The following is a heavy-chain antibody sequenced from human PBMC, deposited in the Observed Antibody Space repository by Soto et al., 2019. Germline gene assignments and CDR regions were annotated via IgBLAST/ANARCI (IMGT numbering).Heavy chain of an antibody. Sequence: QVQLQQWGAGLLKPSETLSLTCAVYGGSFSGYYWSWIRQPPGKGLEWIGEINHSGSTNYNPSLKSLVTISVDTSKNQFSLKLSSVTAADTAVYYCAGSGGSNWFDPWGQGTLVTVSS. J-gene: IGHJ5*02. CDR2: INHSGST. D-gene: IGHD2-15*01. CDR3: AGSGGSNWFDP. V-gene: IGHV4-34*01. CDR1: GGSFSGYY.